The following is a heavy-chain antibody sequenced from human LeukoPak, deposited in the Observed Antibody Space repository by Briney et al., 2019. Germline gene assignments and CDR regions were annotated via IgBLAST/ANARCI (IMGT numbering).Heavy chain of an antibody. Sequence: GGSLRLSCVDSGFTFNTYAIHWVRQDPGKGLEWVAVISYDGSNKYYEDSVKGRFTISRDNSKNTLYLQMNSLRAEDMAVYYCAREEWYYFDYWGQGTLVTVSS. D-gene: IGHD3-3*01. CDR1: GFTFNTYA. CDR2: ISYDGSNK. J-gene: IGHJ4*02. CDR3: AREEWYYFDY. V-gene: IGHV3-30-3*01.